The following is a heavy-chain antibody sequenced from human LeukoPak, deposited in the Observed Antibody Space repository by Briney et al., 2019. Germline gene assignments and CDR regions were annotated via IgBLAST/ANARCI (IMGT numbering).Heavy chain of an antibody. J-gene: IGHJ6*03. CDR1: GFTFSSYW. CDR3: ARDKVSSSWTRGYYYYYMDV. CDR2: INSDGSST. Sequence: GGSLRLSCAASGFTFSSYWMHWVRQAPGKGLVWVSRINSDGSSTSYADSVKGRFTISRDNSKNTLYLQMNSLRAEDTAVYYCARDKVSSSWTRGYYYYYMDVWGKGTTVTISS. V-gene: IGHV3-74*01. D-gene: IGHD6-13*01.